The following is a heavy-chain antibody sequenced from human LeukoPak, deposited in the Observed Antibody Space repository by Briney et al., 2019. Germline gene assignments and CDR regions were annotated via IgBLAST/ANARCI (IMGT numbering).Heavy chain of an antibody. J-gene: IGHJ4*02. CDR1: GESISNYY. CDR3: ARGWGNWVDC. CDR2: IYYSGST. V-gene: IGHV4-59*01. Sequence: PSESLSLTCSVSGESISNYYWSWIRQPPGKGLEWIGNIYYSGSTNYNPSLKSRVTISVDTSKTQFSLKLSSVTTADTAVYYCARGWGNWVDCWGQGTSVTVSA. D-gene: IGHD7-27*01.